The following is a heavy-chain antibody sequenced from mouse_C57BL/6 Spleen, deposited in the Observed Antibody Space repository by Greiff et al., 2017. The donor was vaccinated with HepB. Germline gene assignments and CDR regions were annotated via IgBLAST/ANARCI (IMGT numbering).Heavy chain of an antibody. Sequence: LQESGAELARPGASVKLSCKASGYTFTSYGISWVKQRTGQGLEWIGEIYPRSGNTYYNEKFKGKATLTADKSSSTAYMELRSLTSEDSAVYFCARERNFSTTVPDYFDYWGQGTTLTVSS. CDR2: IYPRSGNT. CDR3: ARERNFSTTVPDYFDY. V-gene: IGHV1-81*01. D-gene: IGHD1-1*01. CDR1: GYTFTSYG. J-gene: IGHJ2*01.